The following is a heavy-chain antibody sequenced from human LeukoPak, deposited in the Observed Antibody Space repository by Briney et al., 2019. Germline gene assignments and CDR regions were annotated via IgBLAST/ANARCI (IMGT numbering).Heavy chain of an antibody. CDR3: ARDLRVLERDGYNVGRVERPLYYFDY. D-gene: IGHD5-24*01. V-gene: IGHV1-8*02. CDR1: GYTFTSYD. Sequence: ASVKVSCKASGYTFTSYDINWVRQATGQGLEWMGWMNPNSGNTGYAQKFQGRVTMTRDMSTSTVYMELSSLRSEDTAVYYCARDLRVLERDGYNVGRVERPLYYFDYWGQGTLVTVSS. J-gene: IGHJ4*02. CDR2: MNPNSGNT.